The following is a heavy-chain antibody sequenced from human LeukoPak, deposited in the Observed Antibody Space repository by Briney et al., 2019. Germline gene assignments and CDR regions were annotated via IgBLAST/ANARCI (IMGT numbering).Heavy chain of an antibody. CDR1: GYTFTGYY. CDR2: INPNSGGT. D-gene: IGHD2-2*01. J-gene: IGHJ4*02. CDR3: ARSVGQYLPAARHRRPYYFDY. Sequence: ASVKVSCKASGYTFTGYYMHWVRQAPGQGIEWMGWINPNSGGTNYAQKFQGWVTMTRDTSISTAYMELSRLRSDDTAVYYCARSVGQYLPAARHRRPYYFDYWGQGTLVTVSS. V-gene: IGHV1-2*04.